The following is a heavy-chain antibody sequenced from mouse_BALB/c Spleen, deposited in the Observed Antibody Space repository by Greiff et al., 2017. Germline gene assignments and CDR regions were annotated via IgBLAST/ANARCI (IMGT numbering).Heavy chain of an antibody. CDR2: IYPYNGGT. V-gene: IGHV1S29*02. Sequence: EVQLQQSGPELVKTGASVKISCKASGYSFTGYYMHWVKQSHGKSLEWIGYIYPYNGGTGYNQKFKSKATLTVDNSSSTAYMELRSLTSEDSAVYYCARDDSLYYYAMDYWGQGTSVTVSS. J-gene: IGHJ4*01. D-gene: IGHD2-4*01. CDR1: GYSFTGYY. CDR3: ARDDSLYYYAMDY.